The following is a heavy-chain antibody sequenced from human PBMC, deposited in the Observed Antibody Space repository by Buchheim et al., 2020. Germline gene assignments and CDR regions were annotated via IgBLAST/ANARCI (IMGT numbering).Heavy chain of an antibody. CDR3: ARSCPYGDYVVAGCRSPRLDY. Sequence: QVQLVQSGAEVKKPGASVKVSRKASGYTFTGYYMHWVRQAPGQGLEWMGWINPNSGGTNYAQKFQGWVTMTRDTSISTAYMELSRLRSDDTAVYYCARSCPYGDYVVAGCRSPRLDYWGQGTL. CDR2: INPNSGGT. D-gene: IGHD4-17*01. CDR1: GYTFTGYY. V-gene: IGHV1-2*04. J-gene: IGHJ4*02.